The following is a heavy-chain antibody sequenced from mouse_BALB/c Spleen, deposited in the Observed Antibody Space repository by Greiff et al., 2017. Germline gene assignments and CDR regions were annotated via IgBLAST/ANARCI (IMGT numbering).Heavy chain of an antibody. CDR3: MTTGFAY. Sequence: EVMLVESGGGLVKPGGSLKLSCAASGFTFSSYAMSWVRQTPEKRLEWVASISSGGSTYYPDSVKGRFTISRDNARNILYLQMSSLRSEDTAMYYCMTTGFAYWGQGTLVTVSA. V-gene: IGHV5-6-5*01. CDR2: ISSGGST. CDR1: GFTFSSYA. J-gene: IGHJ3*01.